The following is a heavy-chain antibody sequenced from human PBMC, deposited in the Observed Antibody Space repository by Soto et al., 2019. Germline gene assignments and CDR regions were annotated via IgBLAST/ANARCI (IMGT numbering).Heavy chain of an antibody. CDR1: GFTFSSYA. J-gene: IGHJ4*02. CDR3: VRGVDYSYGIFDY. D-gene: IGHD3-16*02. CDR2: ISYDGSNK. V-gene: IGHV3-30-3*01. Sequence: PGGSLRLSCAASGFTFSSYAMHWVRQAPGKGLEWVAVISYDGSNKYYADSVKGRFTISRDNSKNTLYLQMNSLRAEDTAVYYCVRGVDYSYGIFDYWGQGTLVTVSS.